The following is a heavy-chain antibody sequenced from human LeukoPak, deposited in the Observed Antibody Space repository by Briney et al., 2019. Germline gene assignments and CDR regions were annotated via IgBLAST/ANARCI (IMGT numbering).Heavy chain of an antibody. CDR1: GFSLSTSGMR. D-gene: IGHD2-2*01. J-gene: IGHJ3*02. CDR3: ARQYEGGAFNI. Sequence: SGPALAKPTQTLTLTCTFSGFSLSTSGMRASWIRQPPGKALEWLARIDWDDDKFYSTSLKTRLTISKDTSKNQVVLTMTNMDPVDTATYYCARQYEGGAFNIWGQGTMVTVSS. V-gene: IGHV2-70*04. CDR2: IDWDDDK.